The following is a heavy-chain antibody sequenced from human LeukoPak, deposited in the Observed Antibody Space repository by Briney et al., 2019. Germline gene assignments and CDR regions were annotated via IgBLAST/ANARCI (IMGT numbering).Heavy chain of an antibody. J-gene: IGHJ4*02. CDR2: IYYSGST. V-gene: IGHV4-59*01. Sequence: PSETLSLTCTVSGGSISSYYWSWIRQPPGKGLEWIGYIYYSGSTNYNPSLKSRVTISVDTSKNQFSLKLSSVTAADTAVYYCARDKGGSGYFDYWGQGTLVTVSS. CDR3: ARDKGGSGYFDY. CDR1: GGSISSYY. D-gene: IGHD3-10*01.